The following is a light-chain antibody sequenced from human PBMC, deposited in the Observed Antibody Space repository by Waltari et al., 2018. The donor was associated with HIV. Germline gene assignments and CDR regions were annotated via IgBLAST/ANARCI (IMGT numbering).Light chain of an antibody. CDR1: SSDVGSYIL. J-gene: IGLJ1*01. CDR2: EVT. CDR3: CPYAGNPYV. V-gene: IGLV2-23*02. Sequence: QSALTQLASVSGSPGQSITISCTGTSSDVGSYILFSWHHQHPSKSPELMIYEVTRRPSGVSNRFACSKAGNTASLTISGLQAEDEADSYCCPYAGNPYVFGTGTKVTVL.